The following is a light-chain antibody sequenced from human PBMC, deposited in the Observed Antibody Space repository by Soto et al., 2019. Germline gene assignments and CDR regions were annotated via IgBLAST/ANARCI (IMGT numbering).Light chain of an antibody. V-gene: IGKV1-39*01. CDR2: ASS. J-gene: IGKJ5*01. CDR1: QSMSTY. CDR3: QQAFSPPSLT. Sequence: DIQMTQSPSSLSASVGDRVTITCRASQSMSTYLNWFQQEPGKAPKLLTYASSTLQGGVPSRFSGSGSGSEFAFTISRPQPEDFATYYCQQAFSPPSLTFGQGRRLDSK.